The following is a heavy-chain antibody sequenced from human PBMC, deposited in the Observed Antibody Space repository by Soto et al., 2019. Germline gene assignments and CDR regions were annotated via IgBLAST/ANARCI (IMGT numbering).Heavy chain of an antibody. J-gene: IGHJ4*02. V-gene: IGHV4-59*01. Sequence: SETLSLTCSVSAGSLSRYYWGWVRQSPGEGLQWIAHISYTVDASYNPSLKSRVTSSLDTSKNQIALRLMSVTAADTAVYYCVGSLMSRAMESFDYWAQGTLVT. CDR1: AGSLSRYY. CDR2: ISYTVDA. CDR3: VGSLMSRAMESFDY. D-gene: IGHD5-18*01.